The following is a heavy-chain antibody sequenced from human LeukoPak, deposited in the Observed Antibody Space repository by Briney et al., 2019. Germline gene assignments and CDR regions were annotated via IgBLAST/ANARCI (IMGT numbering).Heavy chain of an antibody. V-gene: IGHV3-48*01. J-gene: IGHJ4*02. CDR2: IRSSSSTI. CDR3: AKDLIQ. D-gene: IGHD3-16*01. Sequence: GGSLRLSCAASGFSFSSYAMSWVRQAPGKGLEWVSYIRSSSSTIYYADSVKGRFTISRDNAKNSLYLQMNSLRAEDTAVYYCAKDLIQWGQGTLVTVSS. CDR1: GFSFSSYA.